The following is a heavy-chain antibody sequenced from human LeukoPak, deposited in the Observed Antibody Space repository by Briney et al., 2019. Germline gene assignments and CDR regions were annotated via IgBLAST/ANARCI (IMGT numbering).Heavy chain of an antibody. CDR1: GFTFSSYW. CDR3: ASAPRYDILTGYAFDI. Sequence: GRSLRLSCAASGFTFSSYWMSWVRQAPGKGLEWVANIKQDGSEKYYVDSVKGRFTISRDNAKNSLYLQMNSLRAEDTAVYYCASAPRYDILTGYAFDIWGQGTMVTVSS. D-gene: IGHD3-9*01. J-gene: IGHJ3*02. V-gene: IGHV3-7*01. CDR2: IKQDGSEK.